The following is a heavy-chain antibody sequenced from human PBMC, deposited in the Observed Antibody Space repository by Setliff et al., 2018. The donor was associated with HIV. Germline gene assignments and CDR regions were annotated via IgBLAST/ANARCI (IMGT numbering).Heavy chain of an antibody. CDR1: GGSFSGYY. J-gene: IGHJ4*01. Sequence: SETLSLTCAVYGGSFSGYYWSWIRQPPGKGLEWIGEISPSGSANYSPSLKSRVTISVDTSKNEFSLKLGSVTAAETAVYFGARGGLNDYTLFYDFWGQGTLVTVSS. CDR3: ARGGLNDYTLFYDF. CDR2: ISPSGSA. D-gene: IGHD3-3*01. V-gene: IGHV4-34*01.